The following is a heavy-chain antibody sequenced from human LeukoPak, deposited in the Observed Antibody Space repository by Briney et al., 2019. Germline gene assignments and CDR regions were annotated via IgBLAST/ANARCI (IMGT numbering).Heavy chain of an antibody. V-gene: IGHV3-74*01. D-gene: IGHD1-26*01. J-gene: IGHJ4*02. CDR2: IDTDGSFT. CDR3: IRGTVGAPGNDY. Sequence: GGSLRLSCAAAGFTFSSYWMHWVRQAPGKGLVWVSRIDTDGSFTSYADSVRGRFTISRDNAKNTLYLQMSSLRAEDTAVYYCIRGTVGAPGNDYWGQGTLVTVSS. CDR1: GFTFSSYW.